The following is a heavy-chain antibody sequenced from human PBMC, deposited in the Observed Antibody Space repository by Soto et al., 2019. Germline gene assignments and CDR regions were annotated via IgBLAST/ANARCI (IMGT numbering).Heavy chain of an antibody. J-gene: IGHJ4*02. V-gene: IGHV4-30-4*08. CDR3: AGTSGTFYTPIDY. Sequence: PSETLSLTCTVSGGSISSADYYWNWIRQPPGKGLERIGYIRYSVNIYYSPSLKSRISISVDTSKNQFSLKLSSVTAADTAVYYCAGTSGTFYTPIDYWGKGTLVTVSS. CDR2: IRYSVNI. D-gene: IGHD2-2*02. CDR1: GGSISSADYY.